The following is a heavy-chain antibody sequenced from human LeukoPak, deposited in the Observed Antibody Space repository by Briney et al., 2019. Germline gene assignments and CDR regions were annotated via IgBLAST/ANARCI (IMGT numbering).Heavy chain of an antibody. Sequence: GGSLRLSCAASGFTISSYWMHWVRQAPGKGLVWLSRVYSDGSSTSYVDSVKGRFTISRDNAKNTLYLQLNSLRAEDTAVYYCARAPDSGTYNSGAFDVWGHGTMVTVSS. CDR1: GFTISSYW. J-gene: IGHJ3*01. CDR2: VYSDGSST. CDR3: ARAPDSGTYNSGAFDV. D-gene: IGHD1-26*01. V-gene: IGHV3-74*01.